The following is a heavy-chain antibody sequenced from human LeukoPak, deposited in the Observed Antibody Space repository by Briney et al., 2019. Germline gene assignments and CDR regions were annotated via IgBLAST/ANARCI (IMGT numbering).Heavy chain of an antibody. J-gene: IGHJ5*02. CDR3: ARADCSSTSCYSGGYWFDP. V-gene: IGHV1-2*02. CDR2: LNPNSGGT. D-gene: IGHD2-2*01. Sequence: ASVKVSCKASGYTFTGYYMHWVRQAPGQGLEWMGWLNPNSGGTNYAQKFQGRVTMTRDTSISTAYMELSRLRSDDTAVYYCARADCSSTSCYSGGYWFDPWGQGTLVTVSS. CDR1: GYTFTGYY.